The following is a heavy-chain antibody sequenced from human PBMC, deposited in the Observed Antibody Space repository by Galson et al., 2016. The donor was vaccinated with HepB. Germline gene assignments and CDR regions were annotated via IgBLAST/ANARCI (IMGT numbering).Heavy chain of an antibody. CDR3: ARELSGDDILTGYYLGQAFDI. V-gene: IGHV3-48*03. J-gene: IGHJ3*02. Sequence: SLRLSCAASGFTFSSYAMHWVRQAPGKGLEWLSYINSRGDTTYYGDSLKGRFTTSRDNAKNSLYLQMNSLRVEDTAVYYCARELSGDDILTGYYLGQAFDIWGQGTVVTVSS. CDR2: INSRGDTT. CDR1: GFTFSSYA. D-gene: IGHD3-9*01.